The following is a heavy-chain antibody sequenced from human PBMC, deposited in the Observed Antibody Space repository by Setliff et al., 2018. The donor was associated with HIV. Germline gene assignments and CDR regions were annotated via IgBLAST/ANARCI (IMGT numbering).Heavy chain of an antibody. J-gene: IGHJ3*01. CDR3: ARAPSSLWSSFDAFDL. Sequence: PGESLKISCKGSGYKFTNYWIGWVRQMPGKGLEWMGIIYPGDSDTRYSPSFEGQVTISADKSISTAYLQWSSLKASDTAMYYCARAPSSLWSSFDAFDLWGQGTVVTVSS. CDR1: GYKFTNYW. D-gene: IGHD3-3*01. V-gene: IGHV5-51*01. CDR2: IYPGDSDT.